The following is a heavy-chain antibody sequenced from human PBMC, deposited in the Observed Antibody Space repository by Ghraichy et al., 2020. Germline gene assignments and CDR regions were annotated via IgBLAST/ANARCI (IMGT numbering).Heavy chain of an antibody. CDR3: ARVPSGYNSVFGAFDI. CDR2: IIPIFGTA. D-gene: IGHD5-24*01. Sequence: SVKVSCKASGGTFSSYAISWVRQAPGQGLEWMGGIIPIFGTANYAQKFQGRVTITADESTSTAYMELSSLRSEDTAVYYCARVPSGYNSVFGAFDIWGQGTMVTVSS. V-gene: IGHV1-69*13. J-gene: IGHJ3*02. CDR1: GGTFSSYA.